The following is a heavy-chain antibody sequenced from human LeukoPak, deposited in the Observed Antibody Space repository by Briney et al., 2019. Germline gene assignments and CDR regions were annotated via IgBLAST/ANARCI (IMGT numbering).Heavy chain of an antibody. CDR3: ARKAVAGTNGYDY. V-gene: IGHV1-46*01. D-gene: IGHD6-19*01. J-gene: IGHJ4*02. CDR1: GYTFTSYY. Sequence: ASVKVSCKASGYTFTSYYMHWVRQAPGQGLEWMGIINPSGGSTSYAQKFQGRVTMTRDMSTNIVYMELSSLRSEDTAVYYCARKAVAGTNGYDYWGQGTLVTVSS. CDR2: INPSGGST.